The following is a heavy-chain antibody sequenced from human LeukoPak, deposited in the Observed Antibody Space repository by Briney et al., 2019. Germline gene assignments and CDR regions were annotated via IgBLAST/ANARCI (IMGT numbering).Heavy chain of an antibody. CDR3: ARVYSYGSGSYYFDY. CDR1: GGSISSDY. Sequence: SETLSLTCTVSGGSISSDYWSWIRQPPGKGLKWIGYIYYSGTTNYNPSLKSRVTISVETSKNLFSLKLSSVTAADTALYYCARVYSYGSGSYYFDYWGQGSLVTVSS. D-gene: IGHD3-10*01. CDR2: IYYSGTT. V-gene: IGHV4-59*01. J-gene: IGHJ4*02.